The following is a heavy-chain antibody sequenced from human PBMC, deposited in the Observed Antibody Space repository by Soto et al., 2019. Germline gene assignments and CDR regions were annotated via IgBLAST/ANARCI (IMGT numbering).Heavy chain of an antibody. V-gene: IGHV4-31*03. J-gene: IGHJ4*02. CDR2: TFYSGTT. D-gene: IGHD3-3*01. Sequence: QVQLQESGPGLVKPSQTLSLTCTVSGGSIRSGGYYWTWIRQYPGKGLEWIGYTFYSGTTYYNPSLKSRVTISLGTSTNQFTLKLSSVTAADTAVYYCATQPTYDFWSPYYFDYWGQGSLVTVSS. CDR1: GGSIRSGGYY. CDR3: ATQPTYDFWSPYYFDY.